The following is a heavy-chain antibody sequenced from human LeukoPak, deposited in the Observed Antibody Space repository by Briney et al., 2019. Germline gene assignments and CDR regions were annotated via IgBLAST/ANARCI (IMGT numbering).Heavy chain of an antibody. CDR1: GFTFSSYE. CDR2: ISYDGSNK. Sequence: GSLRLSCAASGFTFSSYEMNWVRQAPGKGLECVAVISYDGSNKHYADSVKGRFTISRDNAKNSLYLQMNSLRAEDTALYYCAKDNGYWGQGTLVSVSS. V-gene: IGHV3-30*18. CDR3: AKDNGY. J-gene: IGHJ4*02.